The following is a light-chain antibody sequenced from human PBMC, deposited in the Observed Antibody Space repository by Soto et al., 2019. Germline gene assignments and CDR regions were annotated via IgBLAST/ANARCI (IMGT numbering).Light chain of an antibody. Sequence: QSALTQPASVSGSPGQSITISCTGTSSDVGGYNYVSWYQQHPGKAPKLMIYDVSNRPSGVSNRFSGSKSGNTASLTISGLQAEDEAEYYCRSYTSSSTPWVFGGVTKLTVL. CDR3: RSYTSSSTPWV. CDR1: SSDVGGYNY. J-gene: IGLJ3*02. V-gene: IGLV2-14*01. CDR2: DVS.